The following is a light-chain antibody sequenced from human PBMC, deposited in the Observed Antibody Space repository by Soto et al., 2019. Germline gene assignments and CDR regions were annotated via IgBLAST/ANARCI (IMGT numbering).Light chain of an antibody. CDR3: SSSTTTTSIVV. V-gene: IGLV2-14*01. J-gene: IGLJ3*02. CDR2: DVS. Sequence: QSALTQPASVSGSPGQSITISCTGTSSDIGDYNYVSWYQQYPGKVPKLVIYDVSHRPSGVSNRFSGSKSGNTASLTISGLQAEDEADYYCSSSTTTTSIVVFGGGTKVTVL. CDR1: SSDIGDYNY.